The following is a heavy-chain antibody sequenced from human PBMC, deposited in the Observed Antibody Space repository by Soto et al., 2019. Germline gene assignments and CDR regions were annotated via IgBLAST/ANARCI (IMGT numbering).Heavy chain of an antibody. CDR1: GFSLSNARMG. Sequence: QVTLKESGPVLVKPTETLTLTCTVSGFSLSNARMGVSWIRQPPGKALEWLAHIFSNDEKSYSTSMKSRLTISKDTSKSQVVLTMTNMDPVDTATYYCARMVRTNYYGSGSYRILDYWGQGTLVTVSS. V-gene: IGHV2-26*01. J-gene: IGHJ4*02. CDR2: IFSNDEK. D-gene: IGHD3-10*01. CDR3: ARMVRTNYYGSGSYRILDY.